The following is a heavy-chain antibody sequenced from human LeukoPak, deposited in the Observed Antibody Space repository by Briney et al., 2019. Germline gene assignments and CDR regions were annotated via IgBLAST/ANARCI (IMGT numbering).Heavy chain of an antibody. J-gene: IGHJ6*02. D-gene: IGHD3-9*01. CDR1: GFTVSSNY. CDR3: AREVGDILTGYQYYYYGMDV. CDR2: IYSGGST. Sequence: GGSLRLSCAASGFTVSSNYMSWVRQAPGKGLEWVSVIYSGGSTYYADSVKGRFTISRDNSKNTLYLQMNSLRAEDTAVYYCAREVGDILTGYQYYYYGMDVWGQGTTVTVSS. V-gene: IGHV3-66*01.